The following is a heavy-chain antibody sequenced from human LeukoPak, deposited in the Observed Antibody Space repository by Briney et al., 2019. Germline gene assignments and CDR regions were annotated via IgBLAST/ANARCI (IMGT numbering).Heavy chain of an antibody. V-gene: IGHV3-23*01. Sequence: PGGSLRLSCAASGFTFSSYAMSWVRQAPGKGLEWVSAISGSGSSTYYADSVKGRFTISRDNSKNTLYLQMNSLRAEDTAVYYCAKSQYGDPHYLGDSWGRGSLVIVSS. J-gene: IGHJ4*02. D-gene: IGHD1-26*01. CDR2: ISGSGSST. CDR1: GFTFSSYA. CDR3: AKSQYGDPHYLGDS.